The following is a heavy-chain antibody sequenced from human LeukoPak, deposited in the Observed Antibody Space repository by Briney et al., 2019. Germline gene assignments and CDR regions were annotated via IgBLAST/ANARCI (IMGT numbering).Heavy chain of an antibody. J-gene: IGHJ4*02. Sequence: GGSLRLSCAASGFTFSSFAMSWVRQAPGKGLEWVSAISGSGGSTYYADAVKGRFTISRDNSKSTLYLQMTRLRAEDTAIYYCAKDFGLSSGWYADYWGQGTLVTVSS. CDR1: GFTFSSFA. CDR3: AKDFGLSSGWYADY. CDR2: ISGSGGST. V-gene: IGHV3-23*01. D-gene: IGHD6-19*01.